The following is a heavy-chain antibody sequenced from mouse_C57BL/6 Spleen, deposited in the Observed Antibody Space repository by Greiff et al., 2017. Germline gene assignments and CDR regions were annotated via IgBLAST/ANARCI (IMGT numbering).Heavy chain of an antibody. V-gene: IGHV1-15*01. CDR2: IDPETGGT. CDR1: GYTFTDYE. CDR3: TIHDGSSSFAY. D-gene: IGHD1-1*01. Sequence: QVQLKQSGAELVRPGASVTLSCKASGYTFTDYEMHWVKQTPVHGLEWIGAIDPETGGTAYNQKFKGKAILTADKSSSTAYMELRGLTSEDSAVYYCTIHDGSSSFAYWGRGTLVTVSA. J-gene: IGHJ3*01.